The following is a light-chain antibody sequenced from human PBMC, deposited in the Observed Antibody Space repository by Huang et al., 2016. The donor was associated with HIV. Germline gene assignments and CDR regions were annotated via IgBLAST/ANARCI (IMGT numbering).Light chain of an antibody. CDR2: KAS. CDR1: QSIRSW. J-gene: IGKJ1*01. Sequence: DIQMTQSPSTLAASVGDRVTITCRASQSIRSWLAWYQQKPGKAPSLLIYKASTLESGVPARFSGSGSGTEFTLTISSLQPDDFATYYCQQYNSYSATFGHGTKVEIK. V-gene: IGKV1-5*03. CDR3: QQYNSYSAT.